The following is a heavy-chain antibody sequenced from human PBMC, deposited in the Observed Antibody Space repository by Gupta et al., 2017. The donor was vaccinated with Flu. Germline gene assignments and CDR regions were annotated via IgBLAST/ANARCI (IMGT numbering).Heavy chain of an antibody. V-gene: IGHV4-38-2*01. CDR1: GDSFSSAHY. J-gene: IGHJ4*02. Sequence: QVRLQVSGPGLLKPSETLSLTCAVSGDSFSSAHYWGWIRQSPGKGLEWIGSFFNNWDPDYNPSLKSRVTISVDRSKNQFSLKLHSVTAADTALYFCARSDGGTAARFDYWGQGILVAVSS. CDR3: ARSDGGTAARFDY. D-gene: IGHD6-13*01. CDR2: FFNNWDP.